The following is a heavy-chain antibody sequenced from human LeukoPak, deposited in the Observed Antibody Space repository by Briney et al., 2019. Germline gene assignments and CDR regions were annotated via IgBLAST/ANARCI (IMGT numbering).Heavy chain of an antibody. CDR3: ARLPSAELMPDY. CDR2: ISSSSSYI. CDR1: GFTFSSYS. V-gene: IGHV3-21*01. D-gene: IGHD6-13*01. Sequence: GGSLRLTCAASGFTFSSYSMNWVRQAPGKGLEWVSSISSSSSYIYYADSVKGRFTISRDNAKNSLYLQMNSLRAEDTAVYYCARLPSAELMPDYWDQGTLVTVSS. J-gene: IGHJ4*02.